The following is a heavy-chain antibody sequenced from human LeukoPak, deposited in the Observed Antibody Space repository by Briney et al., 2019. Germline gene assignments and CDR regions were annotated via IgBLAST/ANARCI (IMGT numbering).Heavy chain of an antibody. CDR2: ISSSGGSI. J-gene: IGHJ5*02. CDR3: ARDYDA. D-gene: IGHD3-3*01. V-gene: IGHV3-48*03. CDR1: GFTFNSFP. Sequence: GGSLRLSCAASGFTFNSFPMNWVRQAPGEGLEWISFISSSGGSIKYADSVKGRFTISRDTAKNSLYLEMNSLRADDTAVYYCARDYDAWGQGTLVTVSS.